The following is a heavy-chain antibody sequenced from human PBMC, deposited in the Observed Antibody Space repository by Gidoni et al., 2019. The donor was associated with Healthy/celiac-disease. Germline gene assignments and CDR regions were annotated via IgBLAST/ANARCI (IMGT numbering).Heavy chain of an antibody. Sequence: QVQLVQSGAEVKKLGSSVKVSCKASGGPSSSYAISWVRQAPGQGREWMGRIIPILGIANYAQKFQGRVTITADKSTSTAYMELSSLRSEDTAVYYCARDGDSGYNDAFDIWGQGTMVTVSS. V-gene: IGHV1-69*04. D-gene: IGHD5-12*01. CDR1: GGPSSSYA. J-gene: IGHJ3*02. CDR2: IIPILGIA. CDR3: ARDGDSGYNDAFDI.